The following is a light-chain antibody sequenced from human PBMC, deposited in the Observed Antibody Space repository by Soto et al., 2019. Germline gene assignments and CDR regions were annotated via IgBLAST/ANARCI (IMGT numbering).Light chain of an antibody. V-gene: IGKV1-5*01. CDR3: LQYSSHSWT. CDR2: DAS. CDR1: RSISDW. J-gene: IGKJ1*01. Sequence: DIQMTQSPSSLSPSVGDRVTITCRASRSISDWLAWYQQKPGKAPELLIFDASNLKSGVSSRFSGSGSRTEFTLTISRLQPDDVATYYCLQYSSHSWTFGQGTRWISN.